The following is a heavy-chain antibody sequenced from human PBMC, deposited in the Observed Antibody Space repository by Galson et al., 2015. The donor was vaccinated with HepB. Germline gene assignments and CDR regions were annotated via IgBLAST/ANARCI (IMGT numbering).Heavy chain of an antibody. Sequence: SVKVSCKASGYAFSTYCISWVRQAPGQGLEWMGWISPYSRDTNYARKFQGRVTMTTDTFTNTAYMELRSLRSDDTAMYYCARGALVVVVGGTQYNCFDPWGQGTLVTVSS. CDR2: ISPYSRDT. CDR1: GYAFSTYC. V-gene: IGHV1-18*01. J-gene: IGHJ5*02. D-gene: IGHD2-21*01. CDR3: ARGALVVVVGGTQYNCFDP.